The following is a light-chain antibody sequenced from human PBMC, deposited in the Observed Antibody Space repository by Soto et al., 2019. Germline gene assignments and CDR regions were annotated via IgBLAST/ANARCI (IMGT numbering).Light chain of an antibody. CDR2: GAS. J-gene: IGKJ4*01. V-gene: IGKV3-20*01. CDR1: QSVSRSY. Sequence: EIVLTQSPGTLSLSPGERATLSCRASQSVSRSYLAWYQQKPGQAPRLLIYGASSRATGISDRFSGSGSGTDFTLTISRLEPEDFAVYYCQQYGTSLLFGGGTKVEIK. CDR3: QQYGTSLL.